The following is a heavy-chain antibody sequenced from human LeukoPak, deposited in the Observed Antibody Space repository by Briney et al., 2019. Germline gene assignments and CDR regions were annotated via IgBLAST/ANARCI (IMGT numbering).Heavy chain of an antibody. Sequence: GGSLRLSCAASGFTFSSYAMHWVRQAPGKGLEYVSAISSNGGSTYYANSVKGRFTISRDNSKNTLYLQMGSLRAEDMAVYYCARAWTSWDAFDIWGQGTMVTVSS. J-gene: IGHJ3*02. CDR2: ISSNGGST. CDR1: GFTFSSYA. CDR3: ARAWTSWDAFDI. V-gene: IGHV3-64*01. D-gene: IGHD3/OR15-3a*01.